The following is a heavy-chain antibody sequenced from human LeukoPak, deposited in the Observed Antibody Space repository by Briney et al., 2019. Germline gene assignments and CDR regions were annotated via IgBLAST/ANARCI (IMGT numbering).Heavy chain of an antibody. J-gene: IGHJ4*02. Sequence: GGSRRLSCAASGFTFSRYDMHWVRQATGKGLEWVSGIGIAGDTYYPGSVKGRFTISRDDAKNSLYLQMNSLRAGDTAVYYCARGNGSSWYAPFFDYWGQGTLVTVSS. D-gene: IGHD6-13*01. CDR2: IGIAGDT. CDR1: GFTFSRYD. V-gene: IGHV3-13*01. CDR3: ARGNGSSWYAPFFDY.